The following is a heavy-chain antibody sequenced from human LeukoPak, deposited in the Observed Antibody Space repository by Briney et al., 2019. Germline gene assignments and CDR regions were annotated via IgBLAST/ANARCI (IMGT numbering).Heavy chain of an antibody. D-gene: IGHD7-27*01. CDR2: IKQDGSEK. Sequence: GGSLRLSCAASGFTFSSYWMSWVRQAPGKGLEWVANIKQDGSEKYYVDSVEGRFTISRDNAKNSLYLQMNSLRAEDTDVYYCARLQANWDAFDIWGQGTMVTVSS. CDR3: ARLQANWDAFDI. J-gene: IGHJ3*02. CDR1: GFTFSSYW. V-gene: IGHV3-7*01.